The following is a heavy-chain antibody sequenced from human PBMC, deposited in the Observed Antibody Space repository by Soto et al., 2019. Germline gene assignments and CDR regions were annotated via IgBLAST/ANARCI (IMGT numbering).Heavy chain of an antibody. D-gene: IGHD6-13*01. CDR1: GYTLTELS. CDR3: ARGAFSSWDPYNWFDP. Sequence: VASVKVSFKVSGYTLTELSMHWVRQAPGKGLEWMGGFDPEDGETIYAQKFQGRVTMTEDTSTDTAYMELSSLRSEDTAVYYCARGAFSSWDPYNWFDPWCQGTLVTVSS. CDR2: FDPEDGET. V-gene: IGHV1-24*01. J-gene: IGHJ5*02.